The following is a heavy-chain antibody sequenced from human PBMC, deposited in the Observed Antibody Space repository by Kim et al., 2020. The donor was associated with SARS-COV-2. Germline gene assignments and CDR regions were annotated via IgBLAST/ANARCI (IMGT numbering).Heavy chain of an antibody. CDR3: VRGRGDY. V-gene: IGHV3-23*05. J-gene: IGHJ4*02. CDR1: GFTFSSYV. Sequence: GGSLRLSCAGSGFTFSSYVMSWLRQSPGKGLEWVSGISSSGSATFYADSVRGRFIISRDNSKNTQYVQMNSLRAEDTAIYYCVRGRGDYWGQGTLVTVSS. CDR2: ISSSGSAT. D-gene: IGHD2-15*01.